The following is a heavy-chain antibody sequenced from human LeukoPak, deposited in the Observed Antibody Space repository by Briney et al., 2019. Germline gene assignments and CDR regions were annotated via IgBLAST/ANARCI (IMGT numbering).Heavy chain of an antibody. CDR2: IYPGDSDT. J-gene: IGHJ6*02. CDR3: ARLGSSSWAGDPYGMDV. D-gene: IGHD6-13*01. CDR1: GYSFTSYW. V-gene: IGHV5-51*01. Sequence: GESLKISCKGSGYSFTSYWIGWVRQMPGKGLEWMGIIYPGDSDTRYSPSFQGQVTISADKSISTAYLQWSSLKASDTAMYYCARLGSSSWAGDPYGMDVWGQGTTVTVSS.